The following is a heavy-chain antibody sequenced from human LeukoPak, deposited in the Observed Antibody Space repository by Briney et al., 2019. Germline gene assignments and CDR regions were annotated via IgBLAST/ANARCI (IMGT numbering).Heavy chain of an antibody. CDR3: ASLGGVPAAIAVDY. CDR2: ISSSSSYI. D-gene: IGHD2-2*02. CDR1: GFTFSSYS. V-gene: IGHV3-21*01. Sequence: GGSLRLSCAASGFTFSSYSMNWVRQAPGKWLEWVSSISSSSSYIYYADSVKGRFTISRDNAKNSLYLQMNSLRAEDTAVYYCASLGGVPAAIAVDYWGQGTLVTVSS. J-gene: IGHJ4*02.